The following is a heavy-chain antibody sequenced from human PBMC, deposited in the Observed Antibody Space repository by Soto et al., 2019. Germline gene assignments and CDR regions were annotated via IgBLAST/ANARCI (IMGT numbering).Heavy chain of an antibody. D-gene: IGHD3-10*01. CDR3: ARGGNTMVRGSADNYYYSYGMDV. V-gene: IGHV1-69*13. J-gene: IGHJ6*02. Sequence: SGKVSCKASGGTFSSYASSWVRQAPGQGLEWSGAGIPIFGTANYAQKFQGRVTITADASTSTAYLELSSLRSEVTAVYYCARGGNTMVRGSADNYYYSYGMDVWGQGTTVTVSS. CDR1: GGTFSSYA. CDR2: GIPIFGTA.